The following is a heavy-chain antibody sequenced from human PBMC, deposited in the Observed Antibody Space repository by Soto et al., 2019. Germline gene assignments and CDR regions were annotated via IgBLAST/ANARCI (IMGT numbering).Heavy chain of an antibody. D-gene: IGHD6-13*01. V-gene: IGHV4-59*08. Sequence: QVQLQESGPGQVKPSETLSLTCTVSGDSISNYYWSWIRQPPGKGLEWIGYIDYSGSTNYNPSLKSRVTIWVDTSKNQFSLKLGSVTAADTAVYYCARHLWVGSSWYLGAFDICGQGTMVTVSS. CDR2: IDYSGST. J-gene: IGHJ3*02. CDR3: ARHLWVGSSWYLGAFDI. CDR1: GDSISNYY.